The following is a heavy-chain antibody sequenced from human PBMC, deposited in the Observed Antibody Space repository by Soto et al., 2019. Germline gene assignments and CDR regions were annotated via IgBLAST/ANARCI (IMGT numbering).Heavy chain of an antibody. J-gene: IGHJ2*01. V-gene: IGHV1-69*12. CDR3: XXXXXXXXXXXXXDL. CDR2: IIPIFGTV. Sequence: QVQLVQSGAEVKKPGSSVKVSCKASGGTFSNYPISWVRQAPGQGLEWMGGIIPIFGTVNYAQKCQGRVTITADEXXXXXXXXXXXXXXXXXXXXXXXXXXXXXXXXXXXDLWGRGTLVTVSS. CDR1: GGTFSNYP.